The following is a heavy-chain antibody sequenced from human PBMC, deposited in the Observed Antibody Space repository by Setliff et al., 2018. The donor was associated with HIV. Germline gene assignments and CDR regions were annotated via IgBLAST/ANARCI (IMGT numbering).Heavy chain of an antibody. Sequence: LSLPCTVSRDSIRNGAYYWGWIRQPPGKGLEWIGSIYYSGSAYYNPSFKSRVTLSVDTSENQFSLRLSSVTAADTAVYFCARGGTVSADFDSWGQGTLVTVSS. V-gene: IGHV4-39*07. J-gene: IGHJ4*02. CDR1: RDSIRNGAYY. D-gene: IGHD6-19*01. CDR3: ARGGTVSADFDS. CDR2: IYYSGSA.